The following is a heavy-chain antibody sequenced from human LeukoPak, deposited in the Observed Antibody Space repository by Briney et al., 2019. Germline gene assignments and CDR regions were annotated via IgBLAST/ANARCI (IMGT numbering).Heavy chain of an antibody. J-gene: IGHJ4*02. Sequence: SETLSLTCTVSGGSISSSSYYWGWIRRPPGKGLEWIGSIYYSGSTYYNPSLKSRVTISVDTSKNQFSLKLSSVTAADTAVYYCANSAGTFWGWSDYWGQGTLVTVSS. CDR1: GGSISSSSYY. CDR2: IYYSGST. CDR3: ANSAGTFWGWSDY. D-gene: IGHD3-16*01. V-gene: IGHV4-39*01.